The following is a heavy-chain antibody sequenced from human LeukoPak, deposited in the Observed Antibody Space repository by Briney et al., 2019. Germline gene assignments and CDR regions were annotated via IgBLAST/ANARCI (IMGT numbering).Heavy chain of an antibody. J-gene: IGHJ4*02. Sequence: ASVKVSRKASGYTFTSYAMHWVRQAPGQRLEWMGWINAGNGNTKYSQKFQGRVTITRDTSASTAYMELSSLRSEDTAVYYCARSRYSYGYEDYWGQGTLVTVSS. V-gene: IGHV1-3*01. CDR1: GYTFTSYA. CDR2: INAGNGNT. D-gene: IGHD5-18*01. CDR3: ARSRYSYGYEDY.